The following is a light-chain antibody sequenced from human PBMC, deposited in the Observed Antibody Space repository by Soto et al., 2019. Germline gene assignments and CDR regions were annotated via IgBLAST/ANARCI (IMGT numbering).Light chain of an antibody. CDR2: DVS. CDR3: CSYAGSYTFGV. CDR1: SSDVGGYNY. J-gene: IGLJ3*02. Sequence: QSVLTQPRSVSGSPGQSVTISCTGTSSDVGGYNYVSWYQQHPGKAPKLMIYDVSKRPSGVPDCFSGSKSGNTASLTISGLQAEDEADYYCCSYAGSYTFGVFGGGTKLTVL. V-gene: IGLV2-11*01.